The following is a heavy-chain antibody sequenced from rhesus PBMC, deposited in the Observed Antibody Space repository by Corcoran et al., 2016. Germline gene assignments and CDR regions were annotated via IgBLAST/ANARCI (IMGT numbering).Heavy chain of an antibody. CDR2: IDPSDSDT. CDR1: GYSFTSYW. V-gene: IGHV5-20*01. D-gene: IGHD3-3*01. Sequence: EVQLVQSGAEVKRPGESLKISCKTSGYSFTSYWISWVRQMPGKGLEWMGAIDPSDSDTQYNPSFQGQVTISADESISTAYLQWSRLKASDTATYYCAKGKYLDWLSLKSYGLDSWGQGVVVTVSS. J-gene: IGHJ6*01. CDR3: AKGKYLDWLSLKSYGLDS.